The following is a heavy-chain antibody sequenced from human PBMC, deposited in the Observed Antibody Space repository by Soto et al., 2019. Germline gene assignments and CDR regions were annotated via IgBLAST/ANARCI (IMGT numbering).Heavy chain of an antibody. CDR3: ARLGDSPPDY. D-gene: IGHD2-21*01. Sequence: SETLSLTCTVSGGSISSSSYYWGWFRQPPGKGLEWIGSIYYSGSTYYNPSLKSRVTISVDTSKNQFSLKLSSVTAADTAVYYCARLGDSPPDYWGQGTLVTVSS. CDR2: IYYSGST. J-gene: IGHJ4*02. CDR1: GGSISSSSYY. V-gene: IGHV4-39*01.